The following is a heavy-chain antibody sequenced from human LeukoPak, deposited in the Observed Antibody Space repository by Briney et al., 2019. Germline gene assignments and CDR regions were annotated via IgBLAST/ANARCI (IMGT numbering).Heavy chain of an antibody. D-gene: IGHD2-15*01. CDR3: ASGYCSGGSCSGFDI. CDR2: INPNSGGT. CDR1: GYTFTGYY. V-gene: IGHV1-2*02. J-gene: IGHJ3*02. Sequence: ASVKVPCKASGYTFTGYYMHWVRQAPGQGLEWMGWINPNSGGTNYAQKFQGRVTMTRDTSISTAYMELSRLRSDDTAVYYCASGYCSGGSCSGFDIWGQGTMVTVSS.